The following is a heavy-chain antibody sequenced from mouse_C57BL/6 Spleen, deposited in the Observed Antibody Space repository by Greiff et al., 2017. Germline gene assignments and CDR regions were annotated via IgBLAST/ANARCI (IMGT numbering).Heavy chain of an antibody. J-gene: IGHJ4*01. CDR2: IYPGDGDT. CDR3: AREETAQATFYAMDY. Sequence: QVQLQQSGPELVKPGASVKISCKASGYAFSSSWMNWVKQRPGKGLEWIGRIYPGDGDTNYNGKFKGKATLTADKSSSTAYMQLSSLTSEDSAVYFCAREETAQATFYAMDYWGQGTSVTVSS. CDR1: GYAFSSSW. D-gene: IGHD3-2*02. V-gene: IGHV1-82*01.